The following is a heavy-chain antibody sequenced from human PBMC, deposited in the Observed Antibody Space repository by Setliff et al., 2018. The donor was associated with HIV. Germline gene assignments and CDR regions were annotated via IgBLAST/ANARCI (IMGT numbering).Heavy chain of an antibody. CDR2: IYWDDDK. Sequence: SGPTLVNPTPTLTLTCTFSGFSLSTGGVGVGWIRQPPGKALEWLALIYWDDDKRYSPSLKSRLTITKDTSKNQVVLTMTNMDPVDTATYYCVHRHPHYYDSGGPKRAFDPWGQRTLVTVSS. J-gene: IGHJ5*02. D-gene: IGHD3-22*01. CDR3: VHRHPHYYDSGGPKRAFDP. V-gene: IGHV2-5*02. CDR1: GFSLSTGGVG.